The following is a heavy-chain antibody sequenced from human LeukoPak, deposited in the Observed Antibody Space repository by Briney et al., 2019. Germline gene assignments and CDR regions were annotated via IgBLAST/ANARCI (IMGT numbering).Heavy chain of an antibody. CDR2: ISAYNGNT. CDR1: GFTFSSYG. D-gene: IGHD4-17*01. Sequence: GGSLRLSCAASGFTFSSYGISWVRQAPGQGLEWMGWISAYNGNTNYAQKLQGRVTMTTDTSTSTAYMELRSLRSDDTAVYYCARGDRLRIRCPDYWGQGTLVTVSS. V-gene: IGHV1-18*01. CDR3: ARGDRLRIRCPDY. J-gene: IGHJ4*02.